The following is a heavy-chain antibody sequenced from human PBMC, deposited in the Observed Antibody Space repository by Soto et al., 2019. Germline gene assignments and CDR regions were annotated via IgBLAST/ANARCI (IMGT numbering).Heavy chain of an antibody. J-gene: IGHJ6*02. CDR3: AGDCSGGSCYSGYYYGMDV. D-gene: IGHD2-15*01. V-gene: IGHV3-33*01. CDR2: IWYDGSNK. Sequence: GGSLRLSCAASGFTFSSYGMHWVHQAPGKGLEWVAVIWYDGSNKYYADSVKGRFTISRDNSKNTLYLQMNSLRAEDTAVYYCAGDCSGGSCYSGYYYGMDVWGQGTTVTVSS. CDR1: GFTFSSYG.